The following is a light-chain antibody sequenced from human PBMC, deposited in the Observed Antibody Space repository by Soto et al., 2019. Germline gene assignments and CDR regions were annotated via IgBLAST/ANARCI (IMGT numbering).Light chain of an antibody. V-gene: IGKV3-15*01. CDR2: GAS. CDR3: QQYNNWPYT. Sequence: EKVMTQSPPTLSVSPGERVTLSCRASQSVSSNLAWFQQKPGQSPRLLIYGASTRATGIPARFSGSGSGTEFTLTISSLQSEDFAFYYCQQYNNWPYTFGPGTKVDI. CDR1: QSVSSN. J-gene: IGKJ3*01.